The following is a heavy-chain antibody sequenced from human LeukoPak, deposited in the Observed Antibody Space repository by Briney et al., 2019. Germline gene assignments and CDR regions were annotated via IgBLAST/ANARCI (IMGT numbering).Heavy chain of an antibody. CDR3: AISGDV. V-gene: IGHV3-23*01. D-gene: IGHD1-14*01. J-gene: IGHJ6*02. CDR2: ISDSGVNT. CDR1: GFTFSNYA. Sequence: QPGGSLRLSCAASGFTFSNYAMSWVRQAPGKGLEWVSSISDSGVNTYYAASGKGRFTISRDNSKNTLYLQINSLRAEDTAVYYCAISGDVWGQGTTVTVSS.